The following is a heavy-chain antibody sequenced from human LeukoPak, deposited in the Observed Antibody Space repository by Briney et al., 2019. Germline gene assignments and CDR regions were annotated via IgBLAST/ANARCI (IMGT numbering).Heavy chain of an antibody. Sequence: GGSLRLSCAASGFTFSVYGMNWVRQAPGKGLEWVAVVWYDGSKKYYADSVKGRFTISRDNSKNTVYLQMNSLRAEDTAVYYCAGDVDLRDLWGGRDFFQYWGQGTLVTVSS. J-gene: IGHJ1*01. CDR1: GFTFSVYG. CDR2: VWYDGSKK. CDR3: AGDVDLRDLWGGRDFFQY. D-gene: IGHD5-24*01. V-gene: IGHV3-33*01.